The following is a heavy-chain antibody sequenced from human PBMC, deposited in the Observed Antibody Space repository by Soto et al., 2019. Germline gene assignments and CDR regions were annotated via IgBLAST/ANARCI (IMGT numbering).Heavy chain of an antibody. V-gene: IGHV3-9*01. CDR2: ISWNSGSI. CDR1: GFTLYGYA. D-gene: IGHD5-12*01. Sequence: EVQLVESGGGLVQPGRSLRLSCAASGFTLYGYAMHWVRQAPGKGLEGVSGISWNSGSIGYADSVKGRFTISRDNAQHSLYLQMNSLRADDTALYYCAKDIRSGYGVYGSYFDYWGQGTLGTFSS. CDR3: AKDIRSGYGVYGSYFDY. J-gene: IGHJ4*02.